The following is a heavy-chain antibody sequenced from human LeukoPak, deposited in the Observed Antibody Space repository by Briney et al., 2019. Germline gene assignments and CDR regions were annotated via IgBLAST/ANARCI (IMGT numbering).Heavy chain of an antibody. D-gene: IGHD3-16*01. J-gene: IGHJ4*02. V-gene: IGHV3-23*01. CDR1: GFSLSSYG. CDR3: ARVYPGGANYFDY. Sequence: PGGTLRLSCVGSGFSLSSYGMSWVRQAPGKGLEWVSHISGSGGSTYDADSVKGRFTISRDNAKNSLYLQMNSLRAEDTAVYYCARVYPGGANYFDYWGQGTLVTVSS. CDR2: ISGSGGST.